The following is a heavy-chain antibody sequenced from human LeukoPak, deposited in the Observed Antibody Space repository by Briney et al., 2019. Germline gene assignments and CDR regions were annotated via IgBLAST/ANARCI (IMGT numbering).Heavy chain of an antibody. CDR1: GGSISSHY. Sequence: PSETLSLTCTVSGGSISSHYWSWIRQPPGKGLEWIGYIYYSGSTNYNPSLKSRVTISVDTSKNQFSLKLSSVTAADTAVYYCARAVGYCSSTSCYTGYYYYYMDVWGKGTTVTDSS. CDR2: IYYSGST. V-gene: IGHV4-59*11. J-gene: IGHJ6*03. CDR3: ARAVGYCSSTSCYTGYYYYYMDV. D-gene: IGHD2-2*02.